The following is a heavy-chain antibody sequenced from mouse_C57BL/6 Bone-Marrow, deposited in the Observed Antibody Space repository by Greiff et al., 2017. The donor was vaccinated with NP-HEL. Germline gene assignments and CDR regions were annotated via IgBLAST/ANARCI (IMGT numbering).Heavy chain of an antibody. CDR1: GFSFNTYA. Sequence: EVQGVESGGGLVQPKGSLKLSCAASGFSFNTYAMNWVRQAPGKGLEWVARIRSKSNNYATYYADSVKDRFTISRDDSESMLYLQMNNLKTEDTAMYYCVRHYYGFAYWGQGTLVTVSA. V-gene: IGHV10-1*01. D-gene: IGHD1-1*01. J-gene: IGHJ3*01. CDR3: VRHYYGFAY. CDR2: IRSKSNNYAT.